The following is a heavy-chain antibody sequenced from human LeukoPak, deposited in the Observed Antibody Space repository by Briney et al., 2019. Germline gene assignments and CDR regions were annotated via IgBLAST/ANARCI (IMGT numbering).Heavy chain of an antibody. V-gene: IGHV5-51*01. CDR1: GYSFTSYW. J-gene: IGHJ4*02. D-gene: IGHD5-18*01. Sequence: GESLKISCKGSGYSFTSYWIGWVRQMPGKGLEWMGVIYPGDSDVKYNPPFQGQVTISVDKSTNTAYLQWSSLKASDTAIYYCARRAYTYGRSGPFDFWGQGTLVTVSS. CDR2: IYPGDSDV. CDR3: ARRAYTYGRSGPFDF.